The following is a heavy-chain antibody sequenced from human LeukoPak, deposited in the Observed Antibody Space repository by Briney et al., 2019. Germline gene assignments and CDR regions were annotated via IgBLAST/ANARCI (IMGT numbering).Heavy chain of an antibody. V-gene: IGHV3-23*01. Sequence: GGSLRLSCAASGLTFSNNAMKWVRQAPGKGLEWVSTISGPGGSTYYGDSVKGRFTTSRDNSKTTVYLQMNSLRADDTANYYCANGHYGYYYHMDVWGKGTTVTVSS. J-gene: IGHJ6*03. D-gene: IGHD4-17*01. CDR3: ANGHYGYYYHMDV. CDR2: ISGPGGST. CDR1: GLTFSNNA.